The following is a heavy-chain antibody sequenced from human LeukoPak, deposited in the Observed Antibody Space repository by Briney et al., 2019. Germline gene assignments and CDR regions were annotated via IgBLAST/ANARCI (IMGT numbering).Heavy chain of an antibody. CDR2: IIPILGIA. V-gene: IGHV1-69*04. CDR1: GGTFSSYA. Sequence: GASVKVSCKASGGTFSSYAISWVRQAPGQGLEWMGRIIPILGIANYAQKFQGRVTITADKSTSTAYMKLSSLRSEDTAVYYCARVFSGGSYSFDYWGQGTLVTVSS. CDR3: ARVFSGGSYSFDY. D-gene: IGHD1-26*01. J-gene: IGHJ4*02.